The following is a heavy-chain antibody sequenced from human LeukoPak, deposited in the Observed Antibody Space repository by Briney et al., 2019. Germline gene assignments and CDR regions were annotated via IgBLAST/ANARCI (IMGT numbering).Heavy chain of an antibody. J-gene: IGHJ3*02. Sequence: GGSLRLSCAASGFTFSSYSMNWVRQAPGKGLEWVSSISSSSSYIYYADSVKGRFTISRDNAKNSLYLQMNSLRAEDTAVYYCARDISPQTDAFDNWGQGTMVTVSS. D-gene: IGHD3-9*01. CDR3: ARDISPQTDAFDN. V-gene: IGHV3-21*01. CDR1: GFTFSSYS. CDR2: ISSSSSYI.